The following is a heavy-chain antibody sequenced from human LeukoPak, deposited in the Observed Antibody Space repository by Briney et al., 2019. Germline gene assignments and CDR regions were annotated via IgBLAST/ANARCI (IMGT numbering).Heavy chain of an antibody. CDR2: IDGDGRIT. J-gene: IGHJ5*02. CDR3: ARDSPRTGP. D-gene: IGHD1-1*01. CDR1: GFTFSGYW. Sequence: PGGSLRLSCAASGFTFSGYWMYWVRQVPGQGLVWVSHIDGDGRITNYGDSVKGRFTISRDNAKNILYLQMNSLRAEDTAVYYCARDSPRTGPWGQGILVTVSS. V-gene: IGHV3-74*01.